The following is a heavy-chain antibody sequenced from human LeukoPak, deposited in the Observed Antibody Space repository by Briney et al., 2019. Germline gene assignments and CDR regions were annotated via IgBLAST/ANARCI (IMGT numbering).Heavy chain of an antibody. J-gene: IGHJ4*02. CDR1: GGSITSYY. CDR3: AVITGTAFDY. D-gene: IGHD1-7*01. Sequence: PSETLSLTCTVSGGSITSYYWSWIRQPAGKGLEWIGRIYISGNTDYNPSLKSRVTMSVDTSKNQFSLKLSSVTAADTAVYYCAVITGTAFDYWGQGTLVTVSS. V-gene: IGHV4-4*07. CDR2: IYISGNT.